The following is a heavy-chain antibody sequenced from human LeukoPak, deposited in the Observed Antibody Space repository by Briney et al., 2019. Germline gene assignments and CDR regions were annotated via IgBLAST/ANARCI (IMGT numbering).Heavy chain of an antibody. V-gene: IGHV1-8*01. CDR3: ARVGSSGWYYYYYGMDA. J-gene: IGHJ6*02. D-gene: IGHD6-19*01. CDR2: MNPNSGNT. CDR1: GYTFTSYD. Sequence: ASVKVSCKASGYTFTSYDINWVRQATGQGLEWMGWMNPNSGNTGYAQKFQGRVTMTRNTSISTAYMELSSLRSEDTAVYYCARVGSSGWYYYYYGMDAWGQGTTVTVSS.